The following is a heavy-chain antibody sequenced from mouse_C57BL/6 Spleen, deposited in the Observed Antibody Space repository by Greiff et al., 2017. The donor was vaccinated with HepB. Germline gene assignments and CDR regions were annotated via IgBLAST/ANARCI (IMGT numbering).Heavy chain of an antibody. J-gene: IGHJ1*03. D-gene: IGHD1-1*01. CDR1: GYTFTDYY. CDR2: IYPGSGNT. Sequence: VQLKESGAELVRPGASVKLSCKASGYTFTDYYINWVKQRPGQGLEWIARIYPGSGNTYYNEKFKGKATLTAEKSSSTAYMQLSSLTSEDSAVYFCARYYGSSYYWYFDVWGTGTTVTVSS. CDR3: ARYYGSSYYWYFDV. V-gene: IGHV1-76*01.